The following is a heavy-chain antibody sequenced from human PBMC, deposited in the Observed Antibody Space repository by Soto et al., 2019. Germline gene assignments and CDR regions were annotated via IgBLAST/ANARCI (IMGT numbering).Heavy chain of an antibody. CDR1: EYTFPSST. CDR3: EKVAVGRFVEWSTMDV. V-gene: IGHV1-3*01. D-gene: IGHD3-3*01. CDR2: INAGNGNT. Sequence: GASMKVYCKASEYTFPSSTMHWVRQAPGQRLEWMGWINAGNGNTKYSQKFQGRVTITRDTSTSTSYMELSSLRSKNKAVLYCEKVAVGRFVEWSTMDVWGQGTSVTVTS. J-gene: IGHJ6*02.